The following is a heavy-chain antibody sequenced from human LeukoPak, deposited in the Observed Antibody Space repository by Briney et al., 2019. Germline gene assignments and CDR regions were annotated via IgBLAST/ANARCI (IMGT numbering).Heavy chain of an antibody. Sequence: GESLKISCKGSGYSFTSYWIGWVRQMPGKGLEWMGIIYPGDSDTRYSPSFQGQVTISADKSISTAYVQWSSLKASDTAMYYCARHATFRWELGARDAFDIWGQGTMVTVSS. J-gene: IGHJ3*02. CDR2: IYPGDSDT. CDR3: ARHATFRWELGARDAFDI. V-gene: IGHV5-51*01. CDR1: GYSFTSYW. D-gene: IGHD1-26*01.